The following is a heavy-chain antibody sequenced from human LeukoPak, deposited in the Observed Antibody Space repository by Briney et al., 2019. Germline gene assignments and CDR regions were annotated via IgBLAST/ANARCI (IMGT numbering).Heavy chain of an antibody. V-gene: IGHV1-18*01. CDR2: ISAYNGNT. J-gene: IGHJ6*02. CDR3: ASGPKGYCSGGSCYSYYYGMDV. CDR1: GYTFTSYG. D-gene: IGHD2-15*01. Sequence: ASVNVSCKASGYTFTSYGISWVRQAPGQGLEWMGWISAYNGNTNYAQKLQGRVTMTTDTSTSTAYMELRSLRSDDTAVYYCASGPKGYCSGGSCYSYYYGMDVWGQGTTVTVSS.